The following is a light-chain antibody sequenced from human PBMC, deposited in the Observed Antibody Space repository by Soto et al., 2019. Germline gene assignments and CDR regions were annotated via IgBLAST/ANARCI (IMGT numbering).Light chain of an antibody. CDR3: QQDNSYPWT. J-gene: IGKJ1*01. Sequence: DIQMSQSPSTLSASIGDRVTITCRASQSISSWLAWYQQKPGKAHKLLIYDASSLESGVPSRFSGSGSGTEFTLTISSLQPDDFATYYCQQDNSYPWTFGQGTKVDIK. CDR1: QSISSW. CDR2: DAS. V-gene: IGKV1-5*01.